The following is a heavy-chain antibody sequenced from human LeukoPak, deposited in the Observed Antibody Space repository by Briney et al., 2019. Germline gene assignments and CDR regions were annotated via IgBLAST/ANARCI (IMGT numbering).Heavy chain of an antibody. CDR3: ARLYCTGGSCYGKYYFDY. D-gene: IGHD2-15*01. V-gene: IGHV3-21*01. Sequence: GGSLRLSCAASGFTFNRSAMDWVRQAPGKGLEWVSSISGDSNYIYYADSVKGRFTISRDNTKNSLSLQMNSLRADDTAVYYCARLYCTGGSCYGKYYFDYWGQGALVTVSS. CDR1: GFTFNRSA. CDR2: ISGDSNYI. J-gene: IGHJ4*02.